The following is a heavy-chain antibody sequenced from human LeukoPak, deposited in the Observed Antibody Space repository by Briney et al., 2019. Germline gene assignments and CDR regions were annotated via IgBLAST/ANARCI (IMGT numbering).Heavy chain of an antibody. D-gene: IGHD6-19*01. CDR2: IYSGGST. Sequence: LGGSLRLSCAASGFTVSSNYMSWVRRAPGKGLEWVSVIYSGGSTYYADSVKDRFTISRDNSKNTLYLQMNSLRAEDTAVYYCARVRLEGQWLVTGFDYWGQGTLVTVSS. CDR3: ARVRLEGQWLVTGFDY. J-gene: IGHJ4*02. V-gene: IGHV3-53*01. CDR1: GFTVSSNY.